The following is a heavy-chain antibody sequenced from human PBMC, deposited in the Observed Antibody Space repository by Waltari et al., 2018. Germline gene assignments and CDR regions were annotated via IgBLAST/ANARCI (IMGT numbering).Heavy chain of an antibody. Sequence: QVQLVESGGGVVQPGGSLRLSCATSGFTFRSYVMHWVRQAPGKGLEWVAFIPYDGTNKYYEDSVKGRFTVSRDNSRNTLYLQMNSLRPEETAVYFSAKESYTTTSMDVWGQGTTVTVSS. CDR2: IPYDGTNK. J-gene: IGHJ6*02. V-gene: IGHV3-30*02. CDR1: GFTFRSYV. D-gene: IGHD2-2*02. CDR3: AKESYTTTSMDV.